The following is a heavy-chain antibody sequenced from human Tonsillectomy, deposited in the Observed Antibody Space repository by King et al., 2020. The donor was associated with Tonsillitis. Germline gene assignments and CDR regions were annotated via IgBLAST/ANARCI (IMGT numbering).Heavy chain of an antibody. CDR3: AGDRRDVWSGYPPLYYYYYGMDV. D-gene: IGHD3-3*01. CDR1: GFTFSSYA. V-gene: IGHV3-30-3*01. J-gene: IGHJ6*02. CDR2: ISYDGSNK. Sequence: VQLVESGGGVVQPGRSLRLSCAASGFTFSSYAMHWVRQAPGKGLEWVAVISYDGSNKYYADSVKGRFTISRDNSKNTLYLQMNSLRAEDTAVYYCAGDRRDVWSGYPPLYYYYYGMDVWGQGTTVTVSS.